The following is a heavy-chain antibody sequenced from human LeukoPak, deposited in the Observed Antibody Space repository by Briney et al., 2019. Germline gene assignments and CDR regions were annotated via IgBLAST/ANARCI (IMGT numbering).Heavy chain of an antibody. CDR1: GFTFSSNG. D-gene: IGHD5/OR15-5a*01. CDR3: ARLRGVSTFDY. CDR2: IWYDGSKK. Sequence: GGSLRLSCAASGFTFSSNGMQWVRQAPGKGLEWVALIWYDGSKKYYADSVKGRFTISRDNSENTLYLQLNSLRAEDTAIYYCARLRGVSTFDYWGQGTLVTVSS. V-gene: IGHV3-33*01. J-gene: IGHJ4*02.